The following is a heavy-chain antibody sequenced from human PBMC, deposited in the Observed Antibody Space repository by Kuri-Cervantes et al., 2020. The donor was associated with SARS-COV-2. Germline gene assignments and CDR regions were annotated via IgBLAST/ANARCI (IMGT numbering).Heavy chain of an antibody. D-gene: IGHD2-21*01. Sequence: GGSLRLSCAASGFTFSSYSMNWVRQAPGKGLEWVSYISTSSAYIYHGDSVKGRFIISRDNAKNSPYLQMTSLRAEDTAVYYCAREIEGFDIWGQGTMVTVS. V-gene: IGHV3-21*01. CDR3: AREIEGFDI. CDR2: ISTSSAYI. CDR1: GFTFSSYS. J-gene: IGHJ3*02.